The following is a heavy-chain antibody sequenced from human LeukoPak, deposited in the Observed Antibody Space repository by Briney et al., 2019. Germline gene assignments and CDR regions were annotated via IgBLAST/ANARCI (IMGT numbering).Heavy chain of an antibody. J-gene: IGHJ4*02. D-gene: IGHD6-19*01. CDR1: GFTFSSYS. CDR3: ARVSKQWLVLDY. V-gene: IGHV3-21*01. CDR2: ISSSSSYI. Sequence: GGSLRLSCAASGFTFSSYSMNWVRQAPGKGLEWVSSISSSSSYIYYADSVKGRFTISRDNAKNSLYLQMNSPRAEDTAVYYCARVSKQWLVLDYWGQGTLVTVSS.